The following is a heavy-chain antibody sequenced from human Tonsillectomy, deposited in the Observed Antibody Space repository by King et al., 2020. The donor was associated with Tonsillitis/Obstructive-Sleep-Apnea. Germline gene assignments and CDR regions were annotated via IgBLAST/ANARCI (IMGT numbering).Heavy chain of an antibody. D-gene: IGHD2-2*01. J-gene: IGHJ6*03. CDR1: GYIFTTFW. V-gene: IGHV5-10-1*01. CDR2: IDPTDSYT. Sequence: QLVQSGAEVKKPGESLRISCKGSGYIFTTFWISWVRQMTGKGLEWMGTIDPTDSYTNYSPSFQGHVTISADKPFSTAYLRWSSLKASDTAIYYCATGDCSSTSCYYNYMDVWGKGTTVTVSS. CDR3: ATGDCSSTSCYYNYMDV.